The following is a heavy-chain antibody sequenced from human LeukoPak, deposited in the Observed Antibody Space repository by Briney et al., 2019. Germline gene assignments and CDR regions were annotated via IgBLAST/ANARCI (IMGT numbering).Heavy chain of an antibody. CDR2: ISWNSGSI. D-gene: IGHD3-10*01. V-gene: IGHV3-9*01. CDR3: VRRLSYRSSGDY. CDR1: GFTFDDYA. J-gene: IGHJ4*02. Sequence: GGSLRLSCAASGFTFDDYAMHWVRQAPGKGLEWVSGISWNSGSIGYADSVKGRFTISRDNAKTSLYLQMNSLRAEDTAIYYCVRRLSYRSSGDYWGQGTLVTVSS.